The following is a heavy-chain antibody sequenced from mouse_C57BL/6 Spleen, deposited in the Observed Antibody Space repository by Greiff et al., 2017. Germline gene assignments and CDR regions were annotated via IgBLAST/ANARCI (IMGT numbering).Heavy chain of an antibody. CDR3: ARWRWLLFCDY. CDR1: GYTFTSYW. D-gene: IGHD2-3*01. V-gene: IGHV1-69*01. J-gene: IGHJ2*01. Sequence: QVQLQQPGAELVMPGASVKLSCKASGYTFTSYWMHWVKQRPGQGLEWIGEIDPSDSSTNYNQKFKGKSTLTVDKSSSTAYMQLSSLTSEDSAVYYCARWRWLLFCDYWGQGTTLTVSS. CDR2: IDPSDSST.